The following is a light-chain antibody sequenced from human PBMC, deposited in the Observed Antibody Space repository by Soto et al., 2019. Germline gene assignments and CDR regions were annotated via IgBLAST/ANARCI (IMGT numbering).Light chain of an antibody. V-gene: IGKV1-5*01. CDR1: ESISSW. J-gene: IGKJ1*01. CDR2: DAS. Sequence: DIQMNLSPSTLSASVGDTVTITCRASESISSWLAWYQEKPGKAPNLLIYDASSLESGVPSRFSGSGSGTEFTLTISSLQPDDFATYYCQDYSPYSWTFGQGTKVDIK. CDR3: QDYSPYSWT.